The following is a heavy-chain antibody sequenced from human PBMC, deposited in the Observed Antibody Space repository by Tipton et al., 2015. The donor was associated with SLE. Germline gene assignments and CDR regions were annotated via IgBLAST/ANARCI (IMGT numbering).Heavy chain of an antibody. D-gene: IGHD3-22*01. J-gene: IGHJ4*02. V-gene: IGHV3-53*01. Sequence: SLRLSCAASGFTVSSNYMSWVRQAPGKGLEWVSVIYSGGSTYYADSVKGRFTISRDNSKNTLYLQMNSLRAEDTAVYYCAKDGITMIVVALDYWGQGTLVTVSS. CDR1: GFTVSSNY. CDR3: AKDGITMIVVALDY. CDR2: IYSGGST.